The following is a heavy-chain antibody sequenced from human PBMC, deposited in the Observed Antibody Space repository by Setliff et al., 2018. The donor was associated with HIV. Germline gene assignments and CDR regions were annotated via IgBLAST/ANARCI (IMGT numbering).Heavy chain of an antibody. D-gene: IGHD2-21*02. CDR1: GYTFTNYA. J-gene: IGHJ4*02. V-gene: IGHV1-3*01. CDR2: INAGNGDT. Sequence: ASVKVSCKASGYTFTNYAIHWVRQAPGQRLEWMGWINAGNGDTKYSQKFQGRVTITADESTSTAYMELSSLRSEDTAVYYCAAGYCGGDCYSRQSYFDYWGQGTLVTVSS. CDR3: AAGYCGGDCYSRQSYFDY.